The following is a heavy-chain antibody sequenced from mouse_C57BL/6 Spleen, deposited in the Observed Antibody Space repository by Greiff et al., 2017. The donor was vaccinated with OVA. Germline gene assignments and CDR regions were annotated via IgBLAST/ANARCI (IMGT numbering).Heavy chain of an antibody. Sequence: EVMLVESGGGLVQPGESLKLSCESNEYEFPSHDMSWVRKTPEKRLELVAAINSDGGSTYYPDTMERRFIISRDNTKKTLYLQMSRLRSEDTALYYCARYYSNYVLYWYFDGWGTGTTVTVAA. CDR1: EYEFPSHD. D-gene: IGHD2-5*01. V-gene: IGHV5-2*01. CDR2: INSDGGST. CDR3: ARYYSNYVLYWYFDG. J-gene: IGHJ1*03.